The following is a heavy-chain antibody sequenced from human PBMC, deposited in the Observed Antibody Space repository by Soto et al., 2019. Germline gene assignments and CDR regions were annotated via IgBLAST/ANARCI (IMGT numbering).Heavy chain of an antibody. J-gene: IGHJ4*01. CDR3: ARTPFFFCKGETGYYFY. CDR2: ISAYNGNT. V-gene: IGHV1-18*01. D-gene: IGHD3-16*01. Sequence: QGLEWMGWISAYNGNTNYAQKLQGRVTMTTDTSTSTAYMELRSLRSDDTAVYYCARTPFFFCKGETGYYFY.